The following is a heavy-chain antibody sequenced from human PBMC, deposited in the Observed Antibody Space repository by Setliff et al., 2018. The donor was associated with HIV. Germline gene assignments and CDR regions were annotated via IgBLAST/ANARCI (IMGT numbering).Heavy chain of an antibody. D-gene: IGHD2-8*01. CDR1: GFTFTDYA. Sequence: GGSLRLSCVTSGFTFTDYAMTWVRQAPGEGLQYVSALSGSGGITYYADSVKGRLTLSRDTSKDTLYLQMYSLRAEDTAVYYCAKGEHGVDYWGQGTLVTVSS. V-gene: IGHV3-23*01. J-gene: IGHJ4*02. CDR2: LSGSGGIT. CDR3: AKGEHGVDY.